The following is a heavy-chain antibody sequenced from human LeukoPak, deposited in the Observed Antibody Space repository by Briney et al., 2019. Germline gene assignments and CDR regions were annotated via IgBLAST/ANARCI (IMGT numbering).Heavy chain of an antibody. V-gene: IGHV4-59*08. CDR1: GGSISSYY. Sequence: SETLSLTCTVSGGSISSYYWSWIRQPPGKGLEWIGYIYYSGSTNYNPSLKSRVTISVDTSKNHFSLKLRSVTAADTAVCYCARQILGKYYFDYWGQGALVTVSS. D-gene: IGHD2/OR15-2a*01. CDR3: ARQILGKYYFDY. CDR2: IYYSGST. J-gene: IGHJ4*02.